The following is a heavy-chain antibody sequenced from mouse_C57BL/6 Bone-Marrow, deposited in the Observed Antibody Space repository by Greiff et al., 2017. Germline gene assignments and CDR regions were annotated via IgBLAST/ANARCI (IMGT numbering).Heavy chain of an antibody. Sequence: EVQRLESGGGLVKPGGSLKLSCAASGFTFSSYAMSWVRQTPEKRLEWVATISSGGSYTYYPDSVKGRFTISRDNAKNTPYLQLSSLKSEDSAMXYGARWECFDGMDYWGQGTSVTVSA. V-gene: IGHV5-6*01. CDR2: ISSGGSYT. CDR1: GFTFSSYA. J-gene: IGHJ4*01. CDR3: ARWECFDGMDY. D-gene: IGHD4-1*01.